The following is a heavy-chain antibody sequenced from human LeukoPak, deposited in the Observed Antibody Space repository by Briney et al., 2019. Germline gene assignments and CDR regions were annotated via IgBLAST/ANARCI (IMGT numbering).Heavy chain of an antibody. CDR2: VSSGSSTI. CDR1: GFTFSDYY. J-gene: IGHJ4*02. Sequence: GGSLRLSCAASGFTFSDYYMSWIRQAPGKALEWVSYVSSGSSTIYYADSVKGRFTVSRDNGKRSLYLHMNSLRAEDTAMYYCAYDLYDSSGYYYYYWGQGTLVTVSS. CDR3: AYDLYDSSGYYYYY. D-gene: IGHD3-22*01. V-gene: IGHV3-11*04.